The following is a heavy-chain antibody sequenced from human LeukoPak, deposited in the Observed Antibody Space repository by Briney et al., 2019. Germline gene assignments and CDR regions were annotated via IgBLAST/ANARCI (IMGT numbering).Heavy chain of an antibody. D-gene: IGHD6-13*01. V-gene: IGHV3-30*04. CDR2: ISYDGSNK. Sequence: GGSLRLSCAASGFTFSRYGMHWVRQAPGKGLEWVTAISYDGSNKYYADSVKGRFTISRDNSKNTLYLQMNSLRAEDTAVYYCAKAVGSSWYTFDYWGQGTLVTVSS. J-gene: IGHJ4*02. CDR3: AKAVGSSWYTFDY. CDR1: GFTFSRYG.